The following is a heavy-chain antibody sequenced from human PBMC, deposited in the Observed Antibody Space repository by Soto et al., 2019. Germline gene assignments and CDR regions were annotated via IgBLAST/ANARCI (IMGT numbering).Heavy chain of an antibody. V-gene: IGHV1-18*01. J-gene: IGHJ5*02. Sequence: QVQLVQSGAEVKKPGASVKVSCKASGYTFTSYGISWVRQAPGQGLEWMGWISAYNGNRNYAQKLQGRVTMNTHTSTSTAYMELRGLRSDDTAVYYCARGLVATIQRLGFDPWGQGTLVTVSS. CDR3: ARGLVATIQRLGFDP. CDR2: ISAYNGNR. CDR1: GYTFTSYG. D-gene: IGHD5-12*01.